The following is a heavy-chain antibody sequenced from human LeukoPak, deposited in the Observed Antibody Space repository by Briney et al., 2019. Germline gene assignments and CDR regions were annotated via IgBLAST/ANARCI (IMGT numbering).Heavy chain of an antibody. Sequence: PSETLSLTCTVSRGSMNTHYWSWIRQPAGQGLEFIGRISASGSPNYNPSLGSRVTMSVDTSRSQFSLRLTSVTAADTAVYYCARTGYHTGWGNDYWGEGTLVTVSS. V-gene: IGHV4-4*07. D-gene: IGHD6-19*01. CDR3: ARTGYHTGWGNDY. CDR2: ISASGSP. CDR1: RGSMNTHY. J-gene: IGHJ4*02.